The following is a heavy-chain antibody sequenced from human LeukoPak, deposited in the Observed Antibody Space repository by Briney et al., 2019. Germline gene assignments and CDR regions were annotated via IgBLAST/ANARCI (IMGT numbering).Heavy chain of an antibody. CDR2: ISSSGSTI. V-gene: IGHV3-48*04. D-gene: IGHD3-22*01. CDR1: GFTFSSYW. Sequence: AGGSLRLSCAASGFTFSSYWMSWVRQAPGKGLEWVSYISSSGSTIYYADSVKGRFTISRDNAKNSLYLQMNSLRAEDTAVYYCASLSSGFHAFDIWGQGTMVTVSS. J-gene: IGHJ3*02. CDR3: ASLSSGFHAFDI.